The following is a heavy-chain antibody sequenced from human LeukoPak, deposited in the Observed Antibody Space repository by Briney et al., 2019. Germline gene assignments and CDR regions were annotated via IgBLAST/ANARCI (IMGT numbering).Heavy chain of an antibody. J-gene: IGHJ4*02. V-gene: IGHV4-59*01. CDR2: IYYSGST. Sequence: SETLSLTCTVSGGSISSYYWSWIRQPPGKRLEWIGYIYYSGSTNYNPSLKSRVTISVDTSKNQFSLKLSSVTAADTAVYYCASGVLSDYDSSGYYGFDYWGQGTLVTVSS. CDR3: ASGVLSDYDSSGYYGFDY. D-gene: IGHD3-22*01. CDR1: GGSISSYY.